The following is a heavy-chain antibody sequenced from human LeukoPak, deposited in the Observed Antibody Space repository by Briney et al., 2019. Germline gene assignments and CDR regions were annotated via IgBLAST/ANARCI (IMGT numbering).Heavy chain of an antibody. J-gene: IGHJ4*02. CDR3: ATTSGYFYY. CDR2: INPSSGDT. D-gene: IGHD1-26*01. CDR1: AYTFTDYY. V-gene: IGHV1-2*06. Sequence: ASVKVSCKASAYTFTDYYVHWVRLAPGQGLEWMGRINPSSGDTNYAQNFQGRVTMTRDTSISTAYMELSRLRSDDTAVYYCATTSGYFYYWGQGTLVTVSS.